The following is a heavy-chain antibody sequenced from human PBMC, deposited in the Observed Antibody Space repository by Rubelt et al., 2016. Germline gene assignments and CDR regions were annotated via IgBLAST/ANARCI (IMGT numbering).Heavy chain of an antibody. CDR3: ARCRRAGGAVAGTWDY. Sequence: QVQLVQSGAEVKKPGASVKVSCKASGYTFTSYGISWVRQAPGQGLEWMGWISAYHGNANYATKLHGRVTMTTDTSTSKAYMELRSLRSDGTAVYYWARCRRAGGAVAGTWDYWGQGTLVTVSS. CDR2: ISAYHGNA. J-gene: IGHJ4*02. CDR1: GYTFTSYG. V-gene: IGHV1-18*01. D-gene: IGHD6-19*01.